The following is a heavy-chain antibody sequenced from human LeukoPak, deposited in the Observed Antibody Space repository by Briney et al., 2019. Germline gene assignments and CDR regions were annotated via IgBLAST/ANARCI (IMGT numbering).Heavy chain of an antibody. CDR2: IIPIFGIA. CDR3: ANMHSSGWYRGSGMGDAFDI. J-gene: IGHJ3*02. CDR1: GGTFSSYA. V-gene: IGHV1-69*05. Sequence: WASVKVSCKASGGTFSSYAISWVRQAPGQGLEWMGGIIPIFGIANYAQKFQGRVTITTDESTSTAYMELSSLRSEDTAVYYCANMHSSGWYRGSGMGDAFDIWGQGTMVTVSS. D-gene: IGHD6-19*01.